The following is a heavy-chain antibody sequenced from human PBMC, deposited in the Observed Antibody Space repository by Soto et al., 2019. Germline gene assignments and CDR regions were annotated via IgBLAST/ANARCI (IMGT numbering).Heavy chain of an antibody. CDR1: GYTFTSYY. V-gene: IGHV1-46*01. Sequence: ASVKVSCKASGYTFTSYYMHWVRQAPGQGLEWMGIINPSGGSTSYAQKFQGRVTMTRNTSISTAYMELSSLRSEDTAVYYCARGDMTTVNHYYYYYMDVWGKGTTVTVSS. CDR2: INPSGGST. J-gene: IGHJ6*03. CDR3: ARGDMTTVNHYYYYYMDV. D-gene: IGHD4-4*01.